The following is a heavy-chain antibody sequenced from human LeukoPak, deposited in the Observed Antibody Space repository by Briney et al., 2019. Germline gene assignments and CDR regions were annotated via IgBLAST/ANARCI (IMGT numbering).Heavy chain of an antibody. CDR1: GFTFSAYA. D-gene: IGHD3-22*01. V-gene: IGHV3-23*01. CDR3: ARDSPTYYYDSSGYQPVDY. Sequence: PGGSLRLSCVASGFTFSAYAMSWVRQAPGKGLEWVSSISGTTGATYYADSVKGRFTISRDNSKNTLYLQMNSLRAEDTAVYYCARDSPTYYYDSSGYQPVDYWGQGTLVTVSS. J-gene: IGHJ4*02. CDR2: ISGTTGAT.